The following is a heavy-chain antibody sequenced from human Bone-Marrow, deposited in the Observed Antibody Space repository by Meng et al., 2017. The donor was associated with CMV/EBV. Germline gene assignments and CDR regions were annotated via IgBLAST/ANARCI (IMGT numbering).Heavy chain of an antibody. Sequence: GGSLSLSCAASGFTFSSYAISWVRQAPGKGVEWVSVIYSGGSSTYYADSVKGRFTISRDNSKNTLYLQMNSLRAEDTAVYYCAKGILTNYFDYWGQGTLVTVSS. CDR3: AKGILTNYFDY. CDR1: GFTFSSYA. D-gene: IGHD3-9*01. J-gene: IGHJ4*02. CDR2: IYSGGSST. V-gene: IGHV3-23*03.